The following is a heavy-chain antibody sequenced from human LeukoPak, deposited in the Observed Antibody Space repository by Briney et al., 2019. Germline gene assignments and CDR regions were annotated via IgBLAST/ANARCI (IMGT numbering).Heavy chain of an antibody. J-gene: IGHJ4*02. CDR2: IYPGDSDA. Sequence: GEALKISCKGSGYSFNSYWIGWVRQMPGKGLKWMGIIYPGDSDARYSPSFQGQVTISADKSISTAYLQWSSLKASDTAMYYCARTSTSSWLHYFDYWGQGTLVTVSS. V-gene: IGHV5-51*01. D-gene: IGHD6-13*01. CDR3: ARTSTSSWLHYFDY. CDR1: GYSFNSYW.